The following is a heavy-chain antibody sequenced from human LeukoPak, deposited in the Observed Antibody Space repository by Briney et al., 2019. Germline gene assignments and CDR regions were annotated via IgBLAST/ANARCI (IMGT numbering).Heavy chain of an antibody. V-gene: IGHV5-51*01. CDR3: ARLTSSRSFDY. J-gene: IGHJ4*02. CDR2: ISPDGSDT. CDR1: GYSFTNYW. Sequence: PGESLKISCKGSGYSFTNYWIGCVRQMPGKGLEWMGIISPDGSDTRYSPSFQGQVTISADKSITTAYLQWSSLKASDTAMYYCARLTSSRSFDYWGQGTLVTVSS. D-gene: IGHD6-13*01.